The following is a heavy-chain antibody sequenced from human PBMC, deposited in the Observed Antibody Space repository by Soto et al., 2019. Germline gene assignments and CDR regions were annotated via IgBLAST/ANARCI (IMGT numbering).Heavy chain of an antibody. CDR3: ARDALDYGDYDGMDV. J-gene: IGHJ6*02. CDR2: IWYDGSNK. Sequence: QVQLVESGGGVVQPGRSLRLSCAASGFTFSSYGMHWVRQAPGKGLEWVAVIWYDGSNKYYADSVKGRFTISRDNSKNTLYLQMNSLRAEDTAVYYCARDALDYGDYDGMDVWGQGTTVTVSS. CDR1: GFTFSSYG. V-gene: IGHV3-33*01. D-gene: IGHD4-17*01.